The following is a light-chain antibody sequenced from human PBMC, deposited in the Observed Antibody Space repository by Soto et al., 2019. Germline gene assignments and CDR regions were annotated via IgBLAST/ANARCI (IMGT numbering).Light chain of an antibody. Sequence: VTTQSPATLAVSPGERATHSCTASQSISSNLAGYQQKPGQAPRLLMFRTSSRGTGFPARFSGSGSGTEFNLTISSLQSEDFGVYYCQQYNNWPRATFGGGTKVDI. J-gene: IGKJ4*01. CDR2: RTS. CDR1: QSISSN. CDR3: QQYNNWPRAT. V-gene: IGKV3-15*01.